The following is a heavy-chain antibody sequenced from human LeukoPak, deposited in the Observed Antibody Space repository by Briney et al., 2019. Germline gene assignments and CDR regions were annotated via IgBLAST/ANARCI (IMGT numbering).Heavy chain of an antibody. D-gene: IGHD6-13*01. Sequence: GGSLRLSCAASGFTFSSYAMSWVRQAPGKGLEWVSAISGSGGSTYYADSVKGRFTISRDNSKNTLYLQMNSLRAEDTAVYYCAKEAAAGHYSYYYYDGMDVWGQGTTVTVSS. J-gene: IGHJ6*02. CDR3: AKEAAAGHYSYYYYDGMDV. V-gene: IGHV3-23*01. CDR1: GFTFSSYA. CDR2: ISGSGGST.